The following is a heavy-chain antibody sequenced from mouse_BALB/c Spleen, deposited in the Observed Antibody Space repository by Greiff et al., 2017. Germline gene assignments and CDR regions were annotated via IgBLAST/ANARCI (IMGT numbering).Heavy chain of an antibody. J-gene: IGHJ3*01. D-gene: IGHD2-2*01. CDR1: GYSITSGYY. V-gene: IGHV3-6*02. CDR3: ASDGYWFAY. Sequence: EVKLQESGPGLVKPSQSLSLTCSVTGYSITSGYYWNWIRQFPGNKLEWMGYISYDGSNNYNPSLKNRISITRDTSKNQFFLKLNSVTTEDTATYYCASDGYWFAYWGQGTLVTVSA. CDR2: ISYDGSN.